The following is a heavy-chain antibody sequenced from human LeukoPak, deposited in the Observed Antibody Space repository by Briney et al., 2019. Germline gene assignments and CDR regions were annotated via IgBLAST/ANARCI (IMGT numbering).Heavy chain of an antibody. D-gene: IGHD4-17*01. Sequence: SVKVSCKASGYTFTSYGISWVRQAPGQGLEWMGGIIPIFGTANYAQKFQGRVTITADESTSTAYMELSSRRSEDTAVYYCARASTTVTPPGAFDYWGQGTLVTVSS. CDR2: IIPIFGTA. CDR3: ARASTTVTPPGAFDY. CDR1: GYTFTSYG. J-gene: IGHJ4*02. V-gene: IGHV1-69*13.